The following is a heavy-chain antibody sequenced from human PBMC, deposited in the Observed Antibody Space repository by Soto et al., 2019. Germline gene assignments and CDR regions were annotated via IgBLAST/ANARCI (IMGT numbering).Heavy chain of an antibody. V-gene: IGHV3-21*01. J-gene: IGHJ6*02. D-gene: IGHD2-15*01. CDR3: SGCSGGACHQNYGMDV. CDR1: GFTFSSCI. Sequence: EVHLVESGGGLVKPGGSLRLSCAVSGFTFSSCIMNWVRQVPGKGLEWVSSISPSTSHIYYADSVKGRFTISRDNAKNSLFLQMNSLRAEDTAVYYCSGCSGGACHQNYGMDVWGQGTTVTVSS. CDR2: ISPSTSHI.